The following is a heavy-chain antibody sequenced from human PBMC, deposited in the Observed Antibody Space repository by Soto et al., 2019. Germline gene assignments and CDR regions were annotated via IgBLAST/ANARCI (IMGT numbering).Heavy chain of an antibody. CDR1: GYTFTSYG. D-gene: IGHD2-21*02. CDR3: ARAGGYCGGDCYPYNWFDP. J-gene: IGHJ5*02. CDR2: ISAYNGNT. V-gene: IGHV1-18*01. Sequence: ASVKVSCKASGYTFTSYGISWVRQAPGQGLEWMGWISAYNGNTNYAQKLQGRVTMTTDTSTSTAYMELRSLRSDDTAVYYCARAGGYCGGDCYPYNWFDPWGQGTLVTVS.